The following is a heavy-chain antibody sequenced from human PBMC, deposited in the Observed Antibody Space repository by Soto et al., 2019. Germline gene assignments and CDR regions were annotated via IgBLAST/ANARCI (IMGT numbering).Heavy chain of an antibody. CDR2: IYPADSDT. V-gene: IGHV5-51*01. D-gene: IGHD1-1*01. CDR3: ARRRAWNDAFDF. Sequence: GESLKISCKVSGYNFTTYWIGWVRQMPGKGLEWMGVIYPADSDTRYRPSFQGQVTFSVDKSLSTAYLQWNSLKASDTARYYCARRRAWNDAFDFWAQGILVTVSS. CDR1: GYNFTTYW. J-gene: IGHJ4*02.